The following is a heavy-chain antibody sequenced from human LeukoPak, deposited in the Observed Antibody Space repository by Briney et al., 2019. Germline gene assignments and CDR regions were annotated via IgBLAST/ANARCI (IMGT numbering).Heavy chain of an antibody. CDR1: GFTFSSYE. CDR3: ARDHEVVAATFDY. V-gene: IGHV3-48*03. Sequence: GGSLRLSCAASGFTFSSYEMNWVRQAPGKGLEWDSYISSSGSTIYYADSVMGRFTISRDNAKNSLYLQMNSLRAEDTAVYYCARDHEVVAATFDYWGQGTLVTVSS. J-gene: IGHJ4*02. D-gene: IGHD2-15*01. CDR2: ISSSGSTI.